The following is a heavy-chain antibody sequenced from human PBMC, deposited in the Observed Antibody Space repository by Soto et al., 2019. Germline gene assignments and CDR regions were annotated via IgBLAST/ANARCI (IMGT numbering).Heavy chain of an antibody. J-gene: IGHJ4*02. V-gene: IGHV3-33*01. CDR3: TRDLNTGYVADY. CDR1: GFTFSASG. CDR2: IWFDGSKQ. D-gene: IGHD5-12*01. Sequence: QVQLVESGGGVVQPGTSLRLSCVASGFTFSASGMHWVRQTPGKGLEWVAIIWFDGSKQYYADSVKGRFTVSRYNPGSTLFLQMNDLRTEETAMYYCTRDLNTGYVADYWGQGALVVVSS.